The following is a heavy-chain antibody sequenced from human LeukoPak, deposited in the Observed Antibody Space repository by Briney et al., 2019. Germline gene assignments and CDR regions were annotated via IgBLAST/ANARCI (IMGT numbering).Heavy chain of an antibody. CDR1: GGTFSSYA. CDR3: AAVIAVASVP. D-gene: IGHD6-19*01. Sequence: GASVNVSCKASGGTFSSYAISWVRQAPGQGLEWMGGIIPIFGTANYAQKFQGRVTITTDESTSTAYMELSSLRSEDTAVYYCAAVIAVASVPWGQGTLVTVSS. CDR2: IIPIFGTA. J-gene: IGHJ4*02. V-gene: IGHV1-69*05.